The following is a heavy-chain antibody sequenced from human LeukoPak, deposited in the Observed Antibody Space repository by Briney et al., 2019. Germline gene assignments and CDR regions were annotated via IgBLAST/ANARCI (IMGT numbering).Heavy chain of an antibody. CDR1: GFTFSSYA. J-gene: IGHJ4*02. Sequence: QPGRSLRLSCAASGFTFSSYAMHWVRQAPGKGLEWVAVISYDGSNKYYADSVKGRFTISRDNSKNTLYLQMNSLRAEDTAVYYCARDGRDGVGYYFDYWGQGTLVTVSS. V-gene: IGHV3-30*14. CDR2: ISYDGSNK. D-gene: IGHD4-17*01. CDR3: ARDGRDGVGYYFDY.